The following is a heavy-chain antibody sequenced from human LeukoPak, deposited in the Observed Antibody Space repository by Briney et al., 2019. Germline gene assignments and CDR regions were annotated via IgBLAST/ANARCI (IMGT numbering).Heavy chain of an antibody. J-gene: IGHJ4*02. D-gene: IGHD6-19*01. CDR1: GGSFSGYY. CDR2: INHSGST. CDR3: ARRNIIVVAGNPYFDY. Sequence: SETLSLTCAVYGGSFSGYYWSWIRQPPGKGREWVGEINHSGSTNYNTSLKRRVTISVDTSKNQFSLKLSSVTAADTAVYYCARRNIIVVAGNPYFDYWAREPWSPSPQ. V-gene: IGHV4-34*01.